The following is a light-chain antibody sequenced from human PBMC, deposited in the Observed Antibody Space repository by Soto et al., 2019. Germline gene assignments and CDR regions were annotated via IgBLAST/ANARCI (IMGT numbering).Light chain of an antibody. J-gene: IGKJ2*01. V-gene: IGKV1-39*01. CDR2: AVS. CDR3: QQSYTTPYS. CDR1: QTINNY. Sequence: DIQMTQSPSSLSASVGDRVSITCRPSQTINNYLSWYQQKPGRAPRLLIYAVSRLQSVVPSRFSGSGSGTDFTLTISSLQPDDFAIYYCQQSYTTPYSFGQGTRLDIK.